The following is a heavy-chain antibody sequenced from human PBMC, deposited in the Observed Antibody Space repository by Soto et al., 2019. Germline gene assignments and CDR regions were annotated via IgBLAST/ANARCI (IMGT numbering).Heavy chain of an antibody. CDR1: GRSISSSSYY. CDR3: ARRWVGEQWLVQLYYYYYGMDV. J-gene: IGHJ6*02. CDR2: IYYSGST. D-gene: IGHD6-19*01. V-gene: IGHV4-39*01. Sequence: SETLSLTCTLSGRSISSSSYYWGWIRHPPGKGLEWIGSIYYSGSTYYNPSLKSRVTISVDTSKNQFSLKLSSVTAADTAVYYCARRWVGEQWLVQLYYYYYGMDVWGQGTTVTVSS.